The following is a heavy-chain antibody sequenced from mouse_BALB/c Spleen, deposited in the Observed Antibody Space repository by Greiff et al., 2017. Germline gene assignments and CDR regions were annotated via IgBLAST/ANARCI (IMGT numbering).Heavy chain of an antibody. V-gene: IGHV1S81*02. D-gene: IGHD1-2*01. CDR3: ARPTAISLYFDY. Sequence: VQLQQPGAELVKPGASVKLSCKASGYTFTSYWMHWVKQRPGQGLEWIGEINPSNGRTNYNEKFKSKATLTVDKSSSTAYMQLSSLTSEDSAVYYCARPTAISLYFDYWGQGTTLTVSS. J-gene: IGHJ2*01. CDR1: GYTFTSYW. CDR2: INPSNGRT.